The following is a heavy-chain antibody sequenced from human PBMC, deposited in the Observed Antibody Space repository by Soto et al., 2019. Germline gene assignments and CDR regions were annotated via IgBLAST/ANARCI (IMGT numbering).Heavy chain of an antibody. V-gene: IGHV3-21*01. CDR2: ISSSSSYI. CDR1: GFTFSSYS. J-gene: IGHJ6*03. CDR3: AREVWDGDYVWREYYYYYYMDV. Sequence: GGSLRLSCAASGFTFSSYSMNWVRQAPGKGLEWVSSISSSSSYIYYADSVKGRFTISRDNAKNSLYLQMNSLRAEDTAVYYCAREVWDGDYVWREYYYYYYMDVWGKGTTVTVSS. D-gene: IGHD3-16*01.